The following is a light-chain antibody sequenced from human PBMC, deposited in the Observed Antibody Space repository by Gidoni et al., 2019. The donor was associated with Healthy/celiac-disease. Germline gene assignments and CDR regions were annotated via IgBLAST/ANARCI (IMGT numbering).Light chain of an antibody. CDR2: SNN. CDR3: AAWDDSLNGWV. J-gene: IGLJ3*02. Sequence: QSVLPQPPSASGTLGQRVTISCSGSSSNIGSNTVNWYQQLPGTAPKLLIYSNNQRPSGVPDRFSGSKSGTSASLAISGLQSEDEADYYCAAWDDSLNGWVFGGGTKLTVL. V-gene: IGLV1-44*01. CDR1: SSNIGSNT.